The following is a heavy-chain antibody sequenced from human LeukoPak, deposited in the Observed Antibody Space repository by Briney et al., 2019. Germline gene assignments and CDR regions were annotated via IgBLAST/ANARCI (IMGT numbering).Heavy chain of an antibody. CDR3: ARGVAIFGVVSYYGMDV. Sequence: PSETLSLTCAVYGGSFSGYYWSWIRQPPGKGLEWIGEINHSGGTNYNPSLKSRVTISLDTSKNHFSLKLTSVTAADTAVYYCARGVAIFGVVSYYGMDVWGQGTTVTVSS. CDR2: INHSGGT. CDR1: GGSFSGYY. D-gene: IGHD3-3*01. J-gene: IGHJ6*02. V-gene: IGHV4-34*01.